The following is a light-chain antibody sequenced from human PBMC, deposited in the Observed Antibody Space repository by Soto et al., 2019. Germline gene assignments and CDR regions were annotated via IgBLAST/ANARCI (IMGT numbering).Light chain of an antibody. J-gene: IGLJ1*01. Sequence: QSFLTQPRSVSGSPGQSVTISCAGTSSDVGSYNYVSWYQQHPGKAPKLMIYDVNKRPSGVPDRFSGSKSGNTASLTISGLQADDETDYYCCSYAGSYTYVFGTGTKVTVL. CDR3: CSYAGSYTYV. V-gene: IGLV2-11*01. CDR1: SSDVGSYNY. CDR2: DVN.